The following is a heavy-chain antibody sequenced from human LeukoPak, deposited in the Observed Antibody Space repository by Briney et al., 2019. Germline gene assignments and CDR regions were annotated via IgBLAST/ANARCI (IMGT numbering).Heavy chain of an antibody. CDR3: ARAPDYDGDYFDY. CDR2: ISSNGGST. D-gene: IGHD4-17*01. J-gene: IGHJ4*02. CDR1: GFTFSSYA. V-gene: IGHV3-64*01. Sequence: GGSLRLSCAASGFTFSSYAMHWVRQAPGKGLEYVSAISSNGGSTYYANSVKGRFTISRDNSKNTLYLQMGSLRAEDMAVYYCARAPDYDGDYFDYWGQGTLVTVSS.